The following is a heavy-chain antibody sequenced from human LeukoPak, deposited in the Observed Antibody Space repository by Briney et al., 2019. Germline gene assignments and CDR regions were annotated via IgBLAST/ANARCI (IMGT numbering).Heavy chain of an antibody. CDR1: GGSISSSY. J-gene: IGHJ5*02. CDR2: IYTFGIT. CDR3: ARDKYYGSGSYGKYNWFDP. D-gene: IGHD3-10*01. Sequence: RASETLSLTCTVSGGSISSSYWSWIRQPAGKGLEWIGHIYTFGITNYIPSLKSRVTMSLDTSKNQFSLKLSSVTAADTAVYYCARDKYYGSGSYGKYNWFDPWGQGTLVTVSS. V-gene: IGHV4-4*07.